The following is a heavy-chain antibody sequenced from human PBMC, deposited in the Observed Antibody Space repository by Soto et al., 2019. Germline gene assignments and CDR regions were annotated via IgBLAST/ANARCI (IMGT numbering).Heavy chain of an antibody. Sequence: QVQLVQSGAEVKKPGASVKVSCKASGYTFTSYAMHWVRQAPGQRLEWMGWINAGNGNTKYSQKFQGRVTITRDTSASTAYMELSSLRSEDTAVYYCARARLWLVRIDYWGQGTLVTVSS. D-gene: IGHD6-19*01. CDR1: GYTFTSYA. V-gene: IGHV1-3*01. CDR2: INAGNGNT. J-gene: IGHJ4*02. CDR3: ARARLWLVRIDY.